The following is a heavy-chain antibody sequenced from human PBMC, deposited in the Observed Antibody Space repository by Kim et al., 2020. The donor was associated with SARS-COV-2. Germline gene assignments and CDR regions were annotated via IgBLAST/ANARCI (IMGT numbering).Heavy chain of an antibody. V-gene: IGHV1-2*06. J-gene: IGHJ4*02. CDR3: ARDLGVHSSGWFSPGALDY. D-gene: IGHD6-19*01. CDR1: GYTFTGYY. CDR2: INPNSGGT. Sequence: ASVKVSCKASGYTFTGYYMHWVRQAPGQGLEWMGRINPNSGGTNYAQKFQGRVTMTRDTSISTAYMELSRLRSDDTAVYYCARDLGVHSSGWFSPGALDYWGQGTLVTVSS.